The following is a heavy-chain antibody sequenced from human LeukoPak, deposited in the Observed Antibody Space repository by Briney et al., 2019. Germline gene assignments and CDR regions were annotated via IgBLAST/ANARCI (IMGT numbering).Heavy chain of an antibody. Sequence: GGSLRLSCAASGFTFSSYGMHWVRQAPGKGLEWVAVISYDGSNKYYADSVKGRFTISRDNSKNTLYLQMNSLRAEDTAVYYCAKDRSSGSDCWGQGTLVTVSS. CDR2: ISYDGSNK. J-gene: IGHJ4*02. D-gene: IGHD3-22*01. CDR3: AKDRSSGSDC. CDR1: GFTFSSYG. V-gene: IGHV3-30*18.